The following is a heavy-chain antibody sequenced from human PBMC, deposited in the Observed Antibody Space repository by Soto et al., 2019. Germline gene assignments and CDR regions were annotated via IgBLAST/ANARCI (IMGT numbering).Heavy chain of an antibody. D-gene: IGHD5-18*01. J-gene: IGHJ2*01. CDR2: IIPIFGTA. CDR3: ARASDKAMVPSWYFDL. Sequence: SVKVSCKASGGTFSSYAISGVRQAPGQGLEWMGGIIPIFGTANYAQKFQGRVTITADESTSTAYMELSSLRSEDTAVYYCARASDKAMVPSWYFDLWGRGTLVTVSS. CDR1: GGTFSSYA. V-gene: IGHV1-69*13.